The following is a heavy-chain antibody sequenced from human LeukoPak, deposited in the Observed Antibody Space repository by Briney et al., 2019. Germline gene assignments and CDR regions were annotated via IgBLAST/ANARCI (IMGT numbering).Heavy chain of an antibody. J-gene: IGHJ4*02. CDR1: GYSFTSYW. Sequence: GESLKISCKGSGYSFTSYWIGWVRQMPGKGLEWMGIIYPGDSDTRYSPSFQGQVTISADKSISTAYLQWSSLKASDTAMYYCARRGGLIESSSSHFDYWGQGTLVTVSS. CDR2: IYPGDSDT. CDR3: ARRGGLIESSSSHFDY. D-gene: IGHD6-6*01. V-gene: IGHV5-51*01.